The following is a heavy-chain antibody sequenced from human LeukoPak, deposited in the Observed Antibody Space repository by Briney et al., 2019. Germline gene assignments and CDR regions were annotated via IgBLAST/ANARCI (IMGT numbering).Heavy chain of an antibody. J-gene: IGHJ3*02. D-gene: IGHD6-13*01. CDR1: GFTFSSYA. CDR3: ARVAEDSSSWYSAFDI. V-gene: IGHV3-30*04. Sequence: GGSLRLSCAASGFTFSSYAMHWVRQAPGKGLEWVAVISYDGSNKYYADSVKGRFTISRDNAKNSLYLQMNSLRAEDTAVYYCARVAEDSSSWYSAFDIWGQGTMVTVSS. CDR2: ISYDGSNK.